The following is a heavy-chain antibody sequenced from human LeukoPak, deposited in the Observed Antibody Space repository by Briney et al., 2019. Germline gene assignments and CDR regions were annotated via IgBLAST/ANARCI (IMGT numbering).Heavy chain of an antibody. CDR1: GGSISSGSYY. D-gene: IGHD3-22*01. Sequence: SETLSLTCTVSGGSISSGSYYWSWIRQPAGKGLEWIGRIYTSGSTNYNPSLKSRVTISVDTSKNQFSLKLSSVTAADTAVYYCARRSSGDAFDIWGQGTMVTVSS. V-gene: IGHV4-61*02. J-gene: IGHJ3*02. CDR2: IYTSGST. CDR3: ARRSSGDAFDI.